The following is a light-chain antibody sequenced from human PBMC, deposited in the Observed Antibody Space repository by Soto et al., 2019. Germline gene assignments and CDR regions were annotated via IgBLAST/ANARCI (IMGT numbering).Light chain of an antibody. J-gene: IGLJ2*01. CDR3: SAYTTDNVL. CDR1: SRDIGSYND. V-gene: IGLV2-18*02. Sequence: QSALTQPPSVSGSPGQSVTISCTGTSRDIGSYNDVSWYQQTPGTAPKLMISGVSHRPSGVPDRFSGSKSGSTASLTISGLQAEDEADYYCSAYTTDNVLFGGGTKVTGL. CDR2: GVS.